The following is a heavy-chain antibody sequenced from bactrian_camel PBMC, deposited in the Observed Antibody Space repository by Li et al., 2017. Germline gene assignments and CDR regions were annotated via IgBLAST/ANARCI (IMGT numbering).Heavy chain of an antibody. V-gene: IGHV3-2*01. J-gene: IGHJ6*01. CDR1: GFTFSTYY. D-gene: IGHD2*01. CDR3: ATDASGQVGERGSWYHLWRERALSEFAY. Sequence: HVQLVESGGGLVQPGGSLRLSCAASGFTFSTYYMSWVRQAPGKGLEWVSSIYSDGSNTYYTDSVKGRFTISRDKAKNTVCLQMNSLKSEDTALYYCATDASGQVGERGSWYHLWRERALSEFAYWGQGTQVTVS. CDR2: IYSDGSNT.